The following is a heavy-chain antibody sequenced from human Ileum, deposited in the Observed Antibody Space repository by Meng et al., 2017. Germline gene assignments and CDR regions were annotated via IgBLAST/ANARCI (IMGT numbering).Heavy chain of an antibody. CDR2: TYYSGTT. CDR3: ARGKAIPDF. V-gene: IGHV4-59*08. Sequence: QVPHQASGPGLVKPSETLSLTCTVSGGSISGSYWSWIRQFPGKGLEWIGYTYYSGTTNYNPSLRGRVTMSVDTSRAQFSLKLTSVTAADTAIYYCARGKAIPDFWGQGTLVTVSS. CDR1: GGSISGSY. J-gene: IGHJ4*02. D-gene: IGHD2-2*02.